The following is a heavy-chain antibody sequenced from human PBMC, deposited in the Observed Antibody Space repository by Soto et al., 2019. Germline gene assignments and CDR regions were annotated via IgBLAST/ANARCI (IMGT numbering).Heavy chain of an antibody. CDR2: INHSGST. CDR3: ARGCKIVVVPAAMGARFDY. CDR1: GASFSGYY. D-gene: IGHD2-2*01. V-gene: IGHV4-34*01. Sequence: QVQLQQWGAGLLKPSETLSLTCAVYGASFSGYYWSWIRQPPGKGLEWIGEINHSGSTNYNPSLKSRVTISVDTSKNQFSLKLSSVTAADTAVYYCARGCKIVVVPAAMGARFDYWGQGTLVTVSS. J-gene: IGHJ4*02.